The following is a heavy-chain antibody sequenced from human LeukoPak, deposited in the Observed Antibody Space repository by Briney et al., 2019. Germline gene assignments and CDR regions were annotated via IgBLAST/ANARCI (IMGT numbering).Heavy chain of an antibody. CDR1: GFTFSSYW. V-gene: IGHV3-7*01. Sequence: GGSLRLSCAASGFTFSSYWMSWVRQAPGKGLEWVANIKQDGSEKYYVDSVKGRFTISRDNAKNSLYLQMNSLRAEDTAVYYCARIVAYCGGDCYRAFDAFDIWGQGTMVTVSS. CDR3: ARIVAYCGGDCYRAFDAFDI. CDR2: IKQDGSEK. J-gene: IGHJ3*02. D-gene: IGHD2-21*02.